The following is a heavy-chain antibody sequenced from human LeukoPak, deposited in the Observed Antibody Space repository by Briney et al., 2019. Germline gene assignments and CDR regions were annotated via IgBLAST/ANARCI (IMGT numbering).Heavy chain of an antibody. Sequence: PSETLSLTCTVSGGSINSNNYYWGWIRQPPGKGLEWIGSIYYSGSTYYNPSLKSRVTISVDTSKNQFSLKLSSVTAADTAVYYCARGHGGAYDFWSGFRIYWFDPWGQGTLVTVSS. CDR3: ARGHGGAYDFWSGFRIYWFDP. D-gene: IGHD3-3*01. CDR1: GGSINSNNYY. V-gene: IGHV4-39*01. J-gene: IGHJ5*02. CDR2: IYYSGST.